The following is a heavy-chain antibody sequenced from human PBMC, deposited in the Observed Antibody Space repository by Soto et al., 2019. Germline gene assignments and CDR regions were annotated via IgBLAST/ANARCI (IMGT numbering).Heavy chain of an antibody. CDR2: IKSKTDGGTT. CDR1: GFTFSNAW. Sequence: ESGGGLVKPGGSLRLSCAASGFTFSNAWMSWVRQAPGKGLEWVGRIKSKTDGGTTDYAAPVKGRFTISRDDSKNTLYLQMNSLKTEDTAVYYCTTDRTSYYYGSGSNRPFDYWGQGTLVTVSS. J-gene: IGHJ4*02. CDR3: TTDRTSYYYGSGSNRPFDY. D-gene: IGHD3-10*01. V-gene: IGHV3-15*01.